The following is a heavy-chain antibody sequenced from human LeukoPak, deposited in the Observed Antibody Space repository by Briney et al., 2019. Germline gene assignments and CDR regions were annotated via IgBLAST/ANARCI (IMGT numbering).Heavy chain of an antibody. J-gene: IGHJ4*02. V-gene: IGHV4-34*01. CDR2: INHSGST. D-gene: IGHD2-2*01. CDR1: GGSFSGYY. Sequence: PSETLSLTCAVYGGSFSGYYWSWIRQPPGKGLEWIGEINHSGSTNYNPSLKSRVTISVDTSKNQFSLKLSSVTAADTAVYYCARVYCSSTSCPFDYWGQGTLVTVSS. CDR3: ARVYCSSTSCPFDY.